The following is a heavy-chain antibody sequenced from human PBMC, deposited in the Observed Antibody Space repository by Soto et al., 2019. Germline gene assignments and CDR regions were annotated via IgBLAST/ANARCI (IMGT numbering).Heavy chain of an antibody. J-gene: IGHJ6*03. Sequence: ASVKVSCKASAYTFTSYDINWVRQATGQGLEWMGWMNPNSGNTGYAQKFQGRVTMTRNTSISTAYMELSSLRSEDTAVYYCARADYGVYYYYYYMDVWGKGATVTVS. CDR1: AYTFTSYD. D-gene: IGHD4-17*01. CDR3: ARADYGVYYYYYYMDV. CDR2: MNPNSGNT. V-gene: IGHV1-8*01.